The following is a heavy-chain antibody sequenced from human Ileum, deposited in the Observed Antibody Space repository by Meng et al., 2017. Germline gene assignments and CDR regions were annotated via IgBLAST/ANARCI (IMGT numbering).Heavy chain of an antibody. D-gene: IGHD6-19*01. CDR2: TGST. CDR1: GGSVSNGNYY. J-gene: IGHJ2*01. V-gene: IGHV4-61*01. CDR3: VRVPGRAVAGSGFGYFDL. Sequence: QVQVQGSGPGLVGPSETLSLTCTVSGGSVSNGNYYWSWIRQPPGRGLEWIASTGSTNYNPSLKSRVIILLDTSKNQLSLKLSSVTAADTAVYYCVRVPGRAVAGSGFGYFDLWGRGTLVTVSS.